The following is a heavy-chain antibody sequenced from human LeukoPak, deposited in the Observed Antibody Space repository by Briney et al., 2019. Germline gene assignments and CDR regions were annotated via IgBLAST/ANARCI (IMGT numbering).Heavy chain of an antibody. CDR3: AKLQFSGSYFAAFDI. CDR1: GFTFSSYA. Sequence: GGSLRLSCAASGFTFSSYAMHWVRQAPGKGLEWVAVISYDGSNKYYADSVKGRFTISRDNSKNTLYLQMNSLRAEDTAVYYCAKLQFSGSYFAAFDIWGQGTMVTVSS. CDR2: ISYDGSNK. V-gene: IGHV3-30-3*02. D-gene: IGHD1-26*01. J-gene: IGHJ3*02.